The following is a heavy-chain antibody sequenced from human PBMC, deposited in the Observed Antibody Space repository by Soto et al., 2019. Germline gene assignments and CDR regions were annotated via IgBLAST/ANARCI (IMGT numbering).Heavy chain of an antibody. J-gene: IGHJ6*02. CDR1: GGSFSGSF. Sequence: SETLSLTCAVYGGSFSGSFWTWIRQPPGKGLEWIGELNHSGTINFNPSLKSRLTISLDTSKKHFSLKLSSVTDADTAAYYCARAARSLVTSSSLDVWCQGTTVTVSS. D-gene: IGHD2-21*02. CDR2: LNHSGTI. CDR3: ARAARSLVTSSSLDV. V-gene: IGHV4-34*01.